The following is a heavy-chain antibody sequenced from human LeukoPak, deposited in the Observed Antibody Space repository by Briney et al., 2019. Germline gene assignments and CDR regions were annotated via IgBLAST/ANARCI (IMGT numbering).Heavy chain of an antibody. Sequence: GGSLRLSCAASGFTFSSYEMNWVRQAPGKGLVWVARMNYDGRVISYADSVKGRFTISRDNPKNTLYLQMNSLRAEDTAIYHCARRLGYCSRTSCYVAPFDYWGQGTLVTVSS. CDR1: GFTFSSYE. CDR2: MNYDGRVI. V-gene: IGHV3-74*01. D-gene: IGHD2-2*01. J-gene: IGHJ4*02. CDR3: ARRLGYCSRTSCYVAPFDY.